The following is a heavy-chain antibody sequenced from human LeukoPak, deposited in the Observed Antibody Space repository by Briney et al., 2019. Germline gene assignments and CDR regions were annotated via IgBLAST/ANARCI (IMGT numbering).Heavy chain of an antibody. V-gene: IGHV1-2*02. CDR2: INPNSGGT. CDR1: GYTFTDYY. CDR3: ARGVRPSGTFGDWYFDL. D-gene: IGHD6-25*01. J-gene: IGHJ2*01. Sequence: ASVKVSCKASGYTFTDYYMHWVRQAPGQGLEWMGWINPNSGGTNYAQKFQGRVTMTRDTSISTAYMELSRLRSDDTAVYCCARGVRPSGTFGDWYFDLWGRGTLVTVSS.